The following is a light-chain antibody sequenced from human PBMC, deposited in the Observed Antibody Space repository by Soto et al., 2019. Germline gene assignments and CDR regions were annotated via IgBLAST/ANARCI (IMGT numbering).Light chain of an antibody. Sequence: NFMLSHPQSVSESPGKTVTISCTRSSGSIASNYVQWYQQRPGSAPTPVIYEDSQRHSGVPDRFSVSIDSSSNCASLTISRLQTEDEADYYCQSFDINNVVFGGGTKLNVL. CDR3: QSFDINNVV. CDR1: SGSIASNY. J-gene: IGLJ2*01. V-gene: IGLV6-57*04. CDR2: EDS.